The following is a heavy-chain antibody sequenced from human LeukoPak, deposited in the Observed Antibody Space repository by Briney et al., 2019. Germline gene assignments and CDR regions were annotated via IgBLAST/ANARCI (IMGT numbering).Heavy chain of an antibody. Sequence: SPETLSLTCTVSGGSISSSSYYWGWIRQPPGKGLEWIGSIYYSGSTYYNPSLKSRVTISVDTSKNQFSLKLSSVTAADTAVYYCARHSPTYYYDSSGYYPDYWGQGTLVTVSS. D-gene: IGHD3-22*01. CDR1: GGSISSSSYY. J-gene: IGHJ4*02. CDR3: ARHSPTYYYDSSGYYPDY. V-gene: IGHV4-39*01. CDR2: IYYSGST.